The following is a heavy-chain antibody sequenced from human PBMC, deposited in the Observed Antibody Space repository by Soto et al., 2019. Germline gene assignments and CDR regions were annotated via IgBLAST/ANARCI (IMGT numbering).Heavy chain of an antibody. J-gene: IGHJ4*02. V-gene: IGHV3-23*01. CDR2: ISGSGGSK. CDR1: GFTFSSYA. D-gene: IGHD2-21*01. CDR3: ARDPKAYFDA. Sequence: PGGSLRLSCAASGFTFSSYAMHWVRQAPGKGLEWVSAISGSGGSKYYADSVKGRFTISRDNSKNTLYLQMNSLRAEDTAVYYCARDPKAYFDAWGQGTLVNVSS.